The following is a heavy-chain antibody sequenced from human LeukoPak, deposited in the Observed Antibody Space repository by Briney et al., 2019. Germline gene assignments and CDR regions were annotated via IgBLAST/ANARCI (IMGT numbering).Heavy chain of an antibody. J-gene: IGHJ4*02. CDR2: ISSSSSTI. V-gene: IGHV3-48*01. CDR3: AREKSRGAARRTGYDY. D-gene: IGHD6-6*01. Sequence: PGGSLRLSCAASGFTFSSYSMNWVRQAPGKGLEWVSYISSSSSTIYYADSVKGRFTISRDNAKNSLYLQMNSLRAEDTAVYYCAREKSRGAARRTGYDYWGQGTLVTVSS. CDR1: GFTFSSYS.